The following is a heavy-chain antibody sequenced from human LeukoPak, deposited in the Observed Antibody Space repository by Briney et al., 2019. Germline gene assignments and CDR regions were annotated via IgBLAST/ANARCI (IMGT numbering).Heavy chain of an antibody. D-gene: IGHD6-6*01. Sequence: GESLKISCKGSGYRFTSYWIGWVRQMPGKGLEWMGIMHPGDSETRYSPSFQGQVTISADKSINTAYLQWSSLKASDTAIYYCARPHGGSSPWFDSWGQGTRVTVSS. CDR2: MHPGDSET. V-gene: IGHV5-51*01. CDR3: ARPHGGSSPWFDS. CDR1: GYRFTSYW. J-gene: IGHJ5*01.